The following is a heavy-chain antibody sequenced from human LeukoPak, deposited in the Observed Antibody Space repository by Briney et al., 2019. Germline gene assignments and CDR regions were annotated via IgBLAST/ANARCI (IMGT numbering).Heavy chain of an antibody. Sequence: PSETLSLTCTVSGGSISSYYWSWIRQPPGKGLEWIGYIYYSGSTNYNPSLKSRVTISVDTSKNQFSLKLSSVTAADTAVYYCASQRGLIAAAGYYHFDYWGQGTLVTVSS. V-gene: IGHV4-59*01. J-gene: IGHJ4*02. CDR2: IYYSGST. CDR3: ASQRGLIAAAGYYHFDY. CDR1: GGSISSYY. D-gene: IGHD6-13*01.